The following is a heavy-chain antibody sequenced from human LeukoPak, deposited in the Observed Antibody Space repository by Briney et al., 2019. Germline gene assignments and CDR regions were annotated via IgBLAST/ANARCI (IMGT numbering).Heavy chain of an antibody. D-gene: IGHD3-9*01. J-gene: IGHJ4*02. CDR3: ARENQFFDWSLDY. Sequence: PGGSLRLSCAASGFIFSDDYMSWIRQAPGKGLEWLSLISSGSSTIYYADSVKGRFTISRDNVKNSVYLQMNSLRAEDTAIYYCARENQFFDWSLDYWGQGTLVTVSS. CDR2: ISSGSSTI. CDR1: GFIFSDDY. V-gene: IGHV3-11*01.